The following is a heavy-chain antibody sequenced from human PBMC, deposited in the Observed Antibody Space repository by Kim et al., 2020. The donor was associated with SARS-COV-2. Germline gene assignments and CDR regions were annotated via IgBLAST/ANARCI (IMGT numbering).Heavy chain of an antibody. V-gene: IGHV3-23*01. Sequence: GGSLRLSCAASGFTSSFTFINYAMNWVRQAPGKGLDWVSAISGSGGSTYYADSLTVRFTISRDNSKNTLYLQMSGLTGEDTAIYYCVKGGSIPGSWQVWWNFDYWGQGTLVTVSS. CDR2: ISGSGGST. J-gene: IGHJ4*02. CDR3: VKGGSIPGSWQVWWNFDY. CDR1: GFTSSFTFINYA. D-gene: IGHD6-13*01.